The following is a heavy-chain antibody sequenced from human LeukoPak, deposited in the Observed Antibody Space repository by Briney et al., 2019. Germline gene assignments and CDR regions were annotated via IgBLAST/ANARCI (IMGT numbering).Heavy chain of an antibody. Sequence: GASVKVSCKASGYTFTSHYMHWVRQAPGQGLEWMGIMHPGGGSPTYAQQFQGRVTMTRYTSTSSFYMELSSLKSEDTAVYYCARSSGLSYYYGSSGYFLLDYWGQGTLVTVSS. CDR2: MHPGGGSP. CDR3: ARSSGLSYYYGSSGYFLLDY. CDR1: GYTFTSHY. V-gene: IGHV1-46*01. D-gene: IGHD3-22*01. J-gene: IGHJ4*02.